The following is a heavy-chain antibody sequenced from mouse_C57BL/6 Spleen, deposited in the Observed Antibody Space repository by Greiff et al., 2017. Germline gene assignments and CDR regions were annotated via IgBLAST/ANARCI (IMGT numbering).Heavy chain of an antibody. CDR1: GYAFTNYL. CDR2: INPGSGGT. Sequence: VQLKESGAELVRPGTSVKVSCKASGYAFTNYLIEWVKQRPGQGLEWIGVINPGSGGTNYNEKFKGKATLTADKSSSTAYMQLSSLASEDSAVYFWSNSFPAWFAYWGQGTLVTVSA. CDR3: SNSFPAWFAY. V-gene: IGHV1-54*01. J-gene: IGHJ3*01.